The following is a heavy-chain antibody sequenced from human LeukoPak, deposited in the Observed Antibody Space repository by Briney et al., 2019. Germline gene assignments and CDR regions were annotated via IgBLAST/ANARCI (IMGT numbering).Heavy chain of an antibody. CDR3: ARCSGGSCYQPFDY. D-gene: IGHD2-15*01. V-gene: IGHV1-18*01. CDR2: ISTYNGNT. Sequence: ASVKVSCKASGYTFTSHGISWVRQAPGQGLEWMGWISTYNGNTNYAQKLQGRVSMTTDTSTSTAYMELRSLRSDDTAVYYCARCSGGSCYQPFDYWGQGTLVTVSS. CDR1: GYTFTSHG. J-gene: IGHJ4*02.